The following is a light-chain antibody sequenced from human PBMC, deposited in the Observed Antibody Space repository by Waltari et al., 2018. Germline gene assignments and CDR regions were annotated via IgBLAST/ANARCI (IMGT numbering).Light chain of an antibody. J-gene: IGKJ4*01. Sequence: EIVLTQSPATLSLSPGERATLSCRASQSVSSYLAWYQQKPGQDPRLLIYDASNRATGIPARFSGSGSGTDFTLTISSLEPEDFAVYYCQQRSNWPELTFGGGTKVEIK. CDR3: QQRSNWPELT. CDR2: DAS. V-gene: IGKV3-11*01. CDR1: QSVSSY.